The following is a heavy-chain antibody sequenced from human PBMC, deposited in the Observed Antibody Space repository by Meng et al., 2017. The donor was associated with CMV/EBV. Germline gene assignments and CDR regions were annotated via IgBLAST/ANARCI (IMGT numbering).Heavy chain of an antibody. Sequence: YAISWVRQAPGQGLEWMGGIIPIFGTANYAQKFQGRVTITTDESTSTAYMELSSLRSEDTAVYYCARAGWGLGYCSSTSCYGNWFDPWGQGTLVTASS. CDR1: YA. J-gene: IGHJ5*02. CDR2: IIPIFGTA. CDR3: ARAGWGLGYCSSTSCYGNWFDP. V-gene: IGHV1-69*05. D-gene: IGHD2-2*01.